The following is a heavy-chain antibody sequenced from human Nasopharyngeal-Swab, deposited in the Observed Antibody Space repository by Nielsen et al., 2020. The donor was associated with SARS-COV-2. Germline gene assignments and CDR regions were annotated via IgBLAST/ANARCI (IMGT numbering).Heavy chain of an antibody. J-gene: IGHJ4*02. D-gene: IGHD3-10*01. CDR1: GGSISSSSYY. Sequence: SETLSLTCTVSGGSISSSSYYWSWIRQPPGKGLEWIGYIYYSGSTNYNPSLKSRVTISVDTSKNQFSLKLSSVTAADTAVYYCARDRGWYVDYWGQGTLVTVSS. CDR2: IYYSGST. V-gene: IGHV4-61*01. CDR3: ARDRGWYVDY.